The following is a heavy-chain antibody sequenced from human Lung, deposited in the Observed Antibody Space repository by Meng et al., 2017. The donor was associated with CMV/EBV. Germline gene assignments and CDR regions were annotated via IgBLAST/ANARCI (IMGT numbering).Heavy chain of an antibody. J-gene: IGHJ1*01. D-gene: IGHD1/OR15-1a*01. Sequence: QVRVGAAGGGVVPPGGSLSSSCAGSGFSFASYCRHWLRQAPGKGPEWVDFIRHDGTIQYSADYVEGRITVSRDEYQNTLYLKMNSPTNEDMALYYCTKDGGTEVEPFHHWGRGTLVTVSS. CDR1: GFSFASYC. CDR3: TKDGGTEVEPFHH. CDR2: IRHDGTIQ. V-gene: IGHV3-30*02.